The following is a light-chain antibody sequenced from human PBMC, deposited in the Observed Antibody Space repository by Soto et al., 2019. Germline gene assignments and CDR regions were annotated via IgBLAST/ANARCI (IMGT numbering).Light chain of an antibody. CDR1: SGFVGSLSL. V-gene: IGLV2-23*01. CDR2: EGH. CDR3: CLHIGATTYV. J-gene: IGLJ1*01. Sequence: QSALAQPASVSGSPGQSITISCTGTSGFVGSLSLVSWYQQHPGKAPKVMISEGHRRPSGVPDRFSGSTSVNSASLTISGLQADDEADYYCCLHIGATTYVFGTGTKLTVL.